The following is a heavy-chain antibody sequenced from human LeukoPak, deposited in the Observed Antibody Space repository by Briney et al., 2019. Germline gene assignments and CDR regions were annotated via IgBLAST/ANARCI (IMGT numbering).Heavy chain of an antibody. V-gene: IGHV7-4-1*02. Sequence: ASVKVSCKASGYIFTSYVLHWVRQAPGQGLEWMGWINTNTGNPTYAQGFTGRFVFSLDTSVSTAYLQISSLKADDTGIYYCARGDYETHGYQTRWGQGTLVTVSS. CDR3: ARGDYETHGYQTR. D-gene: IGHD3-22*01. J-gene: IGHJ4*02. CDR2: INTNTGNP. CDR1: GYIFTSYV.